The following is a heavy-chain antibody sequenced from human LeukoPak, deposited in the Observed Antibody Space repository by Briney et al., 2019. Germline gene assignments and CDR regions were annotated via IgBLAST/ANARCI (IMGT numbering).Heavy chain of an antibody. V-gene: IGHV3-48*04. CDR3: ARTRPPSSSWGGVDY. Sequence: AGGSLRLSCAASGFTFSSYGMHWVRQAPGKGLEWVSYISSSGSTIYYADSVKGRFTISRDNAKNSLYLQMNSLRAEDTAVYYCARTRPPSSSWGGVDYWGQGTLVTVSS. CDR1: GFTFSSYG. CDR2: ISSSGSTI. D-gene: IGHD6-13*01. J-gene: IGHJ4*02.